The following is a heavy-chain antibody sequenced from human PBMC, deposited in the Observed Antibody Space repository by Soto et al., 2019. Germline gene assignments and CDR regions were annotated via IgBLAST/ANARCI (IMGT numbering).Heavy chain of an antibody. V-gene: IGHV5-51*01. CDR1: RYSCTSYG. CDR2: IYPGDSDT. CDR3: ARCKYYYGSGRPYYYYGMDA. Sequence: PGERLKISCNSSRYSCTSYGISWLRQMPGKGLEWLGIIYPGDSDTRYRPPCQGQRTTSADKSISTAYLQWRSLKASDTAMYYCARCKYYYGSGRPYYYYGMDAWGQGTRVTAYS. D-gene: IGHD3-10*01. J-gene: IGHJ6*02.